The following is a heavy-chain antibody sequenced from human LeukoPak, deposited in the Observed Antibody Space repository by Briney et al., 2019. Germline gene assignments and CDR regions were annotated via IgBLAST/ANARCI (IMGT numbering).Heavy chain of an antibody. Sequence: ASVKVSCKASGYTFTGYYIHWVRQAPGQGLEWMGWINPNSGGTNYAQKFQGRVTMTRDTSISTAYMELSRLRSDDTAVYYCARVCPYSSGWYGGFDYWGQGTLVTVSS. CDR2: INPNSGGT. J-gene: IGHJ4*02. V-gene: IGHV1-2*02. CDR3: ARVCPYSSGWYGGFDY. CDR1: GYTFTGYY. D-gene: IGHD6-19*01.